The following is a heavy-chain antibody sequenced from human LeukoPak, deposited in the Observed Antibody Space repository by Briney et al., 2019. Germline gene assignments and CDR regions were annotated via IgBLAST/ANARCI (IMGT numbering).Heavy chain of an antibody. J-gene: IGHJ4*02. D-gene: IGHD2-2*01. CDR3: ARDVGAYQLLYNPYYFDY. Sequence: PGGSLRLSCAASGFTFSSYSMNWVRQAPGKGLEWVSSISSSSSYIYYADSVKGRFTISRDNAKNSLYLQMNSLRAEDTAVYSCARDVGAYQLLYNPYYFDYWGQGTLVTVSS. CDR1: GFTFSSYS. V-gene: IGHV3-21*01. CDR2: ISSSSSYI.